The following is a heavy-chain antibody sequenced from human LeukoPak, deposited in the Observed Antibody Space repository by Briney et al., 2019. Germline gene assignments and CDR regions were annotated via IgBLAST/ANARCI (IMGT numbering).Heavy chain of an antibody. J-gene: IGHJ4*02. Sequence: GGSLRLSCAASGLTLSNYWMHWVRQAPGKGLVWVSRMNSDGSGTSYADSVKGRFTISRDNAKNTLYLQMNSLRAEDTALYYCARTRGIRLGELSLSYYFDYWGQGTLVTVSS. CDR1: GLTLSNYW. V-gene: IGHV3-74*01. CDR2: MNSDGSGT. CDR3: ARTRGIRLGELSLSYYFDY. D-gene: IGHD3-16*02.